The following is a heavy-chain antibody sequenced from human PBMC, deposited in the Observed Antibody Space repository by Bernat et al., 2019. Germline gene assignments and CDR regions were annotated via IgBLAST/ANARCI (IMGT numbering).Heavy chain of an antibody. J-gene: IGHJ3*02. Sequence: EVQLVESGGGPVKPGGSLRLSCAASGFTFSIYRMNWVRQAPGKGLEWVSCISGSSSSMYYADSVKGRFTISRDNAKNLLYLQMNSLGAEDTALYYCARPYSNNWYDAFDIWGQGTMVTVSS. D-gene: IGHD6-13*01. V-gene: IGHV3-21*01. CDR2: ISGSSSSM. CDR1: GFTFSIYR. CDR3: ARPYSNNWYDAFDI.